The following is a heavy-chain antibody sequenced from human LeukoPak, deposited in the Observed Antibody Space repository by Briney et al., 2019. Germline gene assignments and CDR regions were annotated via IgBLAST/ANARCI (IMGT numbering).Heavy chain of an antibody. CDR1: GGSISSYY. CDR2: IYYSGST. V-gene: IGHV4-39*07. Sequence: SETLSLTCTVSGGSISSYYWGWIRQPPGKGLEWIGSIYYSGSTYYNPSLKSRVTISVDTSKNQFSLKLSSVTAADTAVYYCARGYSYGVADYWGQGTLVTVSS. D-gene: IGHD5-18*01. J-gene: IGHJ4*02. CDR3: ARGYSYGVADY.